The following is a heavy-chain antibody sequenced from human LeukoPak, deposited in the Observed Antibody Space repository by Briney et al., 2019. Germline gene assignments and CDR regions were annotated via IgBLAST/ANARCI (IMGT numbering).Heavy chain of an antibody. V-gene: IGHV4-4*02. CDR1: GGSISSSNR. D-gene: IGHD3-22*01. CDR3: ARAGVVIPNFDY. Sequence: PSETLSLTCAVSGGSISSSNRWSWARQPPGKGLEWIGEIYHSGSTNYNPSLKSRVTISVDKSKNQFSLKLSSVTAADTAVYYCARAGVVIPNFDYWGQGTLVTVSS. CDR2: IYHSGST. J-gene: IGHJ4*02.